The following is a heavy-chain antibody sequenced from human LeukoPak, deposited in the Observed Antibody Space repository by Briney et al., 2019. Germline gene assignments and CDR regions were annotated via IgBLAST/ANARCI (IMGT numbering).Heavy chain of an antibody. Sequence: PSGTLSLTCTVSGGSISSYYWSWIRQPPGKGLEWIGYIYTSGSTNYNPSLKSRVTISVDTSKNQFSLKLSSVTAADTAVYYCAALRFSYYYYMDVWGKGTTVTVSS. J-gene: IGHJ6*03. D-gene: IGHD3-3*01. V-gene: IGHV4-4*09. CDR1: GGSISSYY. CDR2: IYTSGST. CDR3: AALRFSYYYYMDV.